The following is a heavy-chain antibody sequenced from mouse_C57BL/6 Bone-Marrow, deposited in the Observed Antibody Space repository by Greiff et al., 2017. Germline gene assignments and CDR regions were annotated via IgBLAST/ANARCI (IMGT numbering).Heavy chain of an antibody. D-gene: IGHD1-1*01. CDR1: GYTFTSYW. CDR3: AKPYGPYAMDY. V-gene: IGHV1-64*01. CDR2: IHPTSGST. J-gene: IGHJ4*01. Sequence: QVQLQQPGAELVKPGASVKLSCKASGYTFTSYWMHWVKQRPGQGLEWIGMIHPTSGSTNYNEKFKSKATLTVDKSSSTAYMQLSSLTSEDSAVYYCAKPYGPYAMDYWGKGTSVTVSS.